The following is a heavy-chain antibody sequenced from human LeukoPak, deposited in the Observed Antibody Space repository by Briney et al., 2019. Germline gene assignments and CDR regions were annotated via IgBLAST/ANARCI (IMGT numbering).Heavy chain of an antibody. D-gene: IGHD6-13*01. Sequence: ASVKVSCKPSGYTGTVYYTDSVCHAPRQGLERMGWINPNISNPHHVQRCQSRVTMDRDTSIGAACGERSRLTFDDTAVYYSARSSSSWTQDFAHGGQGTLVTVSS. V-gene: IGHV1-2*02. CDR3: ARSSSSWTQDFAH. CDR1: GYTGTVYY. CDR2: INPNISNP. J-gene: IGHJ4*02.